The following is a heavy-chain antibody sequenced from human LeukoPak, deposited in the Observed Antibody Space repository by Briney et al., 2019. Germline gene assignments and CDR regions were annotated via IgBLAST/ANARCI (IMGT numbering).Heavy chain of an antibody. CDR1: GGSISSYY. V-gene: IGHV4-59*01. CDR2: IYYSGST. Sequence: PSETLSLTCTVSGGSISSYYWSWIRQPPGKGLEWIGYIYYSGSTNYNPSLKSRVTISVDTSKHQFSLKLSSVTAADTAVYYCARSDYGDYGDFDYWGQGTLVTVSS. J-gene: IGHJ4*02. D-gene: IGHD4-17*01. CDR3: ARSDYGDYGDFDY.